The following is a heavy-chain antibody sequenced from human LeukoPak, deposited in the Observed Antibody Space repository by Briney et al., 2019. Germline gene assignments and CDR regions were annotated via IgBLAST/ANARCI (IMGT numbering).Heavy chain of an antibody. V-gene: IGHV4-34*01. CDR1: GGSFSGYY. Sequence: PSETLSLTCAVYGGSFSGYYWSWIRQPPGKGLEWIGEINHSGSTNYNPSLKSRVTISVDTSKSQFSLKLSSVTAADTAVYYCARRPGYCSSTSCKGYYNWFDPWGQGTLVTVSS. CDR2: INHSGST. D-gene: IGHD2-2*01. CDR3: ARRPGYCSSTSCKGYYNWFDP. J-gene: IGHJ5*02.